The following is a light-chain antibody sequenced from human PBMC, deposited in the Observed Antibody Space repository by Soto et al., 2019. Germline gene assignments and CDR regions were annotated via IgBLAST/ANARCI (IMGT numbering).Light chain of an antibody. CDR3: SSYTTSGTYV. CDR2: EVS. V-gene: IGLV2-14*01. Sequence: QSALTQPASVSGSPGRSITISCTGTSSDVGGYNYVSWYQQHPGKAPKLMISEVSHRPSGVSTRFSGSKSGNTASLTISGLQAEDEADYYCSSYTTSGTYVFXAGTKVTVL. CDR1: SSDVGGYNY. J-gene: IGLJ1*01.